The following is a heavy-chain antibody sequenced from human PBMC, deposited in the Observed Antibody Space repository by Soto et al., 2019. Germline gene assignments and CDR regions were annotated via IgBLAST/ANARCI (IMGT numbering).Heavy chain of an antibody. V-gene: IGHV3-30-3*01. CDR2: ISYDGSNK. CDR1: GCTFSSYA. CDR3: ARLSTMVTRYFDY. D-gene: IGHD3-10*01. Sequence: QVQLVESGGGVVQPGRSLRLSCAASGCTFSSYAMHWVRQAPGKGLEWVAVISYDGSNKYYADSVKGRFTISGDNSKNTLYMQLNSLRAEDTAVYYCARLSTMVTRYFDYWGQGTLVTVSS. J-gene: IGHJ4*02.